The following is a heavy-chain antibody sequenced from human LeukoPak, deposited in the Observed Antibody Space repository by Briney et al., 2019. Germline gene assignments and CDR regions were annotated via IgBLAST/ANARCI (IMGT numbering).Heavy chain of an antibody. CDR2: IYYSGST. V-gene: IGHV4-59*08. CDR3: ASLPYYYDSSVDGGSYYYYYGMDV. CDR1: GGSISSYY. D-gene: IGHD3-22*01. Sequence: PSETLSLTCTVSGGSISSYYWSWIRQPPGKGLEWIGYIYYSGSTYYNPSLKSRVTISVDTSKNQFSLKLSSVTAADTAVYYCASLPYYYDSSVDGGSYYYYYGMDVWGQGTTVTVSS. J-gene: IGHJ6*02.